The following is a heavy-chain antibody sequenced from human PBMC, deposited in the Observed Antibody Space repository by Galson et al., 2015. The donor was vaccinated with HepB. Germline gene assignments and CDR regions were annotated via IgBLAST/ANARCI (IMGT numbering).Heavy chain of an antibody. D-gene: IGHD4-17*01. V-gene: IGHV7-4-1*02. CDR2: INTNTGNP. CDR1: GYTFTSYA. J-gene: IGHJ4*02. Sequence: SVKVSCKASGYTFTSYAMNWVRQAPGQGLEWMGWINTNTGNPTYAQGFTGRFVFSLDTSVSTAYLQISSLKAEDTAVYYCARDSYGDYVSSFDYWGQGTLVTVSS. CDR3: ARDSYGDYVSSFDY.